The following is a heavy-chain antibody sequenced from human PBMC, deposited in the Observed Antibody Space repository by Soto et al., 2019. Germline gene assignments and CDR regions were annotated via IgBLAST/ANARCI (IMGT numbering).Heavy chain of an antibody. Sequence: PGGSLRLSCAASGFTFSSYAMHWVRQAPGKGLEWVAVISYDGSNKYYADSVKGRFTISRDNSKNTLYLQMNSLRAEDTAVYYCARDRNYDSSGYYGSYFDYWGQGTLVTVSS. CDR2: ISYDGSNK. D-gene: IGHD3-22*01. CDR1: GFTFSSYA. J-gene: IGHJ4*02. V-gene: IGHV3-30-3*01. CDR3: ARDRNYDSSGYYGSYFDY.